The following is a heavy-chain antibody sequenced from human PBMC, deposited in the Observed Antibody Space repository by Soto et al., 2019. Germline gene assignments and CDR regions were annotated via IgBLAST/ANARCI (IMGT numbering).Heavy chain of an antibody. CDR2: IYYTGST. V-gene: IGHV4-59*01. D-gene: IGHD3-3*01. Sequence: QVQLQESGPGLVKPSETLSLTCTVSGGSISSYYWSWIRQSPGKGLEWIGYIYYTGSTSYNPSLRGRVTFTGDNSKKQFSLTLNFVTAADTAVYYSERSLRITTFGVVTDFDYWGQGTLVTVSS. CDR1: GGSISSYY. J-gene: IGHJ4*02. CDR3: ERSLRITTFGVVTDFDY.